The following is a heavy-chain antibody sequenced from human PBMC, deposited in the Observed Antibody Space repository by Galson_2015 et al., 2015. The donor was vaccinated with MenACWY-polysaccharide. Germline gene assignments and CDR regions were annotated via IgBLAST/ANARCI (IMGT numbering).Heavy chain of an antibody. CDR1: GFSLRTPGVG. V-gene: IGHV2-5*02. J-gene: IGHJ4*02. CDR3: AHRMGVAAAFDF. Sequence: PALVKPTQPLTLTCTVSGFSLRTPGVGVGWIRQPPGKALEWLALIFWDENKGYKPSMRSRLTVTKDTSKNQMVLTLTNVDPDDTAIYYCAHRMGVAAAFDFWGQGAPVSVSS. D-gene: IGHD6-25*01. CDR2: IFWDENK.